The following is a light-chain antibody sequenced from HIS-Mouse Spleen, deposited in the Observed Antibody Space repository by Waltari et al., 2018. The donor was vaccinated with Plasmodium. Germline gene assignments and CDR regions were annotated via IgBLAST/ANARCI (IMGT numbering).Light chain of an antibody. CDR2: KDS. V-gene: IGLV3-25*03. CDR1: ALPKQY. J-gene: IGLJ3*02. Sequence: SYELTQPPSVSVSPGQTARITCSGDALPKQYAYWYQQKQGQAPVLVIYKDSERPSGIPERFSGSSSGTTVTLTISGVQAEDGADYYCQSADSSGTYWVFGGGTKLTVL. CDR3: QSADSSGTYWV.